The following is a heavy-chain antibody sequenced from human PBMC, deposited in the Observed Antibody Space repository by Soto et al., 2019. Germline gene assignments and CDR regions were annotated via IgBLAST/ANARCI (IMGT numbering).Heavy chain of an antibody. CDR1: GNDGACIRFA. Sequence: TCSHTCRVSGNDGACIRFAWEWIRKSPSRDLEWLGRTYYRSKWYNDYAVSVKSRITINPDTSKNQFSLQLNSVTPEDTAVYYYARDSYCSGGSCYSFYYYGMDVWGQGATVTGSS. V-gene: IGHV6-1*01. D-gene: IGHD2-15*01. CDR3: ARDSYCSGGSCYSFYYYGMDV. CDR2: TYYRSKWYN. J-gene: IGHJ6*02.